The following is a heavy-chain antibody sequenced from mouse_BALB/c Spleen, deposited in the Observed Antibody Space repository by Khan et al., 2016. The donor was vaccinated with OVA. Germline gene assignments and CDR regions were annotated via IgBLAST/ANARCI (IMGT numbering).Heavy chain of an antibody. D-gene: IGHD2-2*01. CDR1: GYSFTSYY. CDR3: ARHGYVAWFAY. Sequence: VQLKQSGPELMKPGASVKISCKASGYSFTSYYIHWVKQSHGESLEWIGYIDPFNGGTSYNPKFKGKATLTVDKSSSTAYMHLSSLTSDDSAVYYCARHGYVAWFAYWGQGTPVTVSA. J-gene: IGHJ3*01. CDR2: IDPFNGGT. V-gene: IGHV1S135*01.